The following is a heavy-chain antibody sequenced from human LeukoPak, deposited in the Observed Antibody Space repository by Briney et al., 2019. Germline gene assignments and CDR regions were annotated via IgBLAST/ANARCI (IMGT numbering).Heavy chain of an antibody. V-gene: IGHV3-15*01. CDR2: IKSKTDGGTT. D-gene: IGHD3-3*01. Sequence: KPGGSLRLSCAASGSTFSNAWMSWVRQAPGKGLEWVGRIKSKTDGGTTDYAAPVKGRFTISRDDSKNTLYLQMNSLKTEDTAVYYCTTVKRGDFWSGPTAYYFDYWGQGTLVTVSS. CDR3: TTVKRGDFWSGPTAYYFDY. CDR1: GSTFSNAW. J-gene: IGHJ4*02.